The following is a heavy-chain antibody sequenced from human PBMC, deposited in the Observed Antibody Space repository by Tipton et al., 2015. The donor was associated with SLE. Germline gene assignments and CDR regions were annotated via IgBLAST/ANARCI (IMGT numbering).Heavy chain of an antibody. V-gene: IGHV4-39*07. Sequence: TLSLTCTVSGGSISSSSYYWGWIRQPPGKGLEWIGSIYYSGSAYYNPSLKSRVTISVGTSKDQFSLKLSSVTAADTAVYYCARDDSWASWVVGCGGCFDLGVR. CDR2: IYYSGSA. D-gene: IGHD3-16*01. J-gene: IGHJ2*01. CDR1: GGSISSSSYY. CDR3: ARDDSWASWVVGCGGCFDL.